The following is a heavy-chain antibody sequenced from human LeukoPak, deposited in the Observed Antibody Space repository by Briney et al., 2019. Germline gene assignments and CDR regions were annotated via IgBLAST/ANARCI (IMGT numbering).Heavy chain of an antibody. CDR3: ARGDWSSSIDY. J-gene: IGHJ4*02. CDR1: GGSVSSGSYY. V-gene: IGHV4-30-4*01. CDR2: IYYSGST. D-gene: IGHD6-6*01. Sequence: PSETLSLTCTVSGGSVSSGSYYWIWIRQPPGKGLEWIGYIYYSGSTYYNPSLKSLITISVDTSKNQFSLKLSSVTAADTAVYYCARGDWSSSIDYWGQGTLVTVPS.